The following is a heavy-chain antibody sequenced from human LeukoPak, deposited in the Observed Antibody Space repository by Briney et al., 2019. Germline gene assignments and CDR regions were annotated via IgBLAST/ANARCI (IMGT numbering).Heavy chain of an antibody. Sequence: PGGSLRLSCAASGFTFSSYAMHWVRQAPGKGLEWVAVISYDGSNKYYADSVKGRFTISRDNSKNTLYLQMNSLRAEDTAVYYCAKDPVNDYGETPWFDPWGQGTLVTVSS. CDR3: AKDPVNDYGETPWFDP. V-gene: IGHV3-30*04. D-gene: IGHD4-17*01. J-gene: IGHJ5*02. CDR2: ISYDGSNK. CDR1: GFTFSSYA.